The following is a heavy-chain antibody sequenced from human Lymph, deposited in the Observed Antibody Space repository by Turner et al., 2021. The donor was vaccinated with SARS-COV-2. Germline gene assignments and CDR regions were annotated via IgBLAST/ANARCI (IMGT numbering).Heavy chain of an antibody. CDR1: GGPFSSYA. Sequence: QVQLVQSGAEVKKPGSSVKVSCKASGGPFSSYAISWVRQAPGQGLEGMGKIIAVFATGSHVKKFQGKVKITADVYTSTAYMELSSLRSEDTAVYDGARDTAVAGTLGAFDIWGQGTMVTVSS. J-gene: IGHJ3*02. CDR2: IIAVFATG. V-gene: IGHV1-69*15. CDR3: ARDTAVAGTLGAFDI. D-gene: IGHD6-19*01.